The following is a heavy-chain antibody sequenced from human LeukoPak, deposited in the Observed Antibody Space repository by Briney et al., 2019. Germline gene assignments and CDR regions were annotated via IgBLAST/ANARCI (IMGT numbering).Heavy chain of an antibody. Sequence: PGGSLRLPCAASGFTVSSNYMSWVRQAPGKGLEWVSVIYSGGSTYYADSVKGRFTISGDNSKNTLYLQMNSLRAEDTAVYYCARDGGFGLPGSGSYYYNWFGPWGQGTLVTVSS. J-gene: IGHJ5*02. CDR1: GFTVSSNY. CDR3: ARDGGFGLPGSGSYYYNWFGP. D-gene: IGHD3-10*01. CDR2: IYSGGST. V-gene: IGHV3-66*01.